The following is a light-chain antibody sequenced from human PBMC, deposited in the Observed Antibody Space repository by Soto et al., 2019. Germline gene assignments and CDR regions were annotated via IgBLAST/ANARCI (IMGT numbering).Light chain of an antibody. J-gene: IGKJ1*01. Sequence: DIQMTQSPSTLSGSVGDRVTITCRASQTISSWLAWYQQKPGKAPKLLIYKASTLKSGVPSRFSGSGSGTEFTLTISSLQPDDFATYYCQHYSSYSEAVGQCTKVEL. CDR3: QHYSSYSEA. CDR2: KAS. CDR1: QTISSW. V-gene: IGKV1-5*03.